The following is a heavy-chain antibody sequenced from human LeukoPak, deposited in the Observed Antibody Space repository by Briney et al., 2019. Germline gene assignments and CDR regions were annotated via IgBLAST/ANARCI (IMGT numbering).Heavy chain of an antibody. V-gene: IGHV4-39*07. CDR1: GDSISSSNCY. CDR2: IYFSGGT. J-gene: IGHJ5*02. D-gene: IGHD3-9*01. Sequence: PSETLSLTCTVSGDSISSSNCYWGWIRQPPGKGLEWIGSIYFSGGTYYNASLKSRVTMSVDTSKNQFSLKLSSVTAADTAVYYCARDKRGTIFSGDWFDPWGQGTLVTVSS. CDR3: ARDKRGTIFSGDWFDP.